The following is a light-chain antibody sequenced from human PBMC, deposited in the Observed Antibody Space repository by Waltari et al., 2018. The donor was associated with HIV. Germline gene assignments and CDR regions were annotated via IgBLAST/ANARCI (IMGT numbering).Light chain of an antibody. V-gene: IGLV2-18*02. Sequence: QSALTQPPSVSGSPGQSVTISCTGTSSDVGSYNRVSWYQQPPGTAPKLMNYEVTNRSAGAPDRLAASKSGNTASLTISGLQAEDGAHYYCSSYSSSSTWVFGGGTKLTVL. CDR3: SSYSSSSTWV. CDR1: SSDVGSYNR. J-gene: IGLJ3*02. CDR2: EVT.